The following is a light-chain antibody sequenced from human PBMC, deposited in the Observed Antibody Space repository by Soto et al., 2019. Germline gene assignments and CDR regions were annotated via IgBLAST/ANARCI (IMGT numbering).Light chain of an antibody. Sequence: QSVLTQPPSVSAAPGQKVTISCSGTSSNIGNNYVSWYQQHPGTAPKLLIYDNNRRPSGVPDRFSASTSGTSASLAITGLQAEDEGDYYCQYYDSTLSTRYVFGTGTKVTGL. CDR1: SSNIGNNY. J-gene: IGLJ1*01. V-gene: IGLV1-51*01. CDR3: QYYDSTLSTRYV. CDR2: DNN.